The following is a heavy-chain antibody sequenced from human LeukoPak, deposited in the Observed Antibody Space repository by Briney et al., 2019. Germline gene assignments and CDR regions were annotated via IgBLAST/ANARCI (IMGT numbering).Heavy chain of an antibody. Sequence: GASVKVSCKTSGYTFSSYAITWLRQTPGQGLERMGWIRPYNDDTNYAQNFQARVAMTADTSTKTVYMELRSLTSDDTAVYFCAREGSYGDYLTLDYWGEGTLVTV. CDR3: AREGSYGDYLTLDY. V-gene: IGHV1-18*04. CDR2: IRPYNDDT. D-gene: IGHD4-17*01. J-gene: IGHJ4*02. CDR1: GYTFSSYA.